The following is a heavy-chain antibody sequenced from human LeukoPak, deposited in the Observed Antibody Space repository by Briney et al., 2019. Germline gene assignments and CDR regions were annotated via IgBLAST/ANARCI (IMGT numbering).Heavy chain of an antibody. CDR3: ARGDSSGYDY. J-gene: IGHJ4*02. D-gene: IGHD6-19*01. Sequence: GGSLRLSCAASGIIVSNNYMSWIRQAPGKGLEWVSVIYGGGSTYYAGSVKGRFTISRDKSKNTVFLQMNSLRAEDTAVYYCARGDSSGYDYWGQGTLVTVSS. CDR1: GIIVSNNY. V-gene: IGHV3-53*01. CDR2: IYGGGST.